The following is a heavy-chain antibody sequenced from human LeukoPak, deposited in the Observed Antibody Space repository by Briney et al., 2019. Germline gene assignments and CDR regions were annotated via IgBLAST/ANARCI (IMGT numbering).Heavy chain of an antibody. CDR2: ISNNGGYT. D-gene: IGHD6-13*01. J-gene: IGHJ4*02. V-gene: IGHV3-23*01. CDR1: GFTFSSSA. CDR3: ARALGAAGSY. Sequence: GGSLRPSCAASGFTFSSSAMSWVRQAPGKGLEWVSAISNNGGYTYYADSVQGRFTISRDNAKNSLYLQMNSLRAEDTAVYYCARALGAAGSYWGQGALVTVSS.